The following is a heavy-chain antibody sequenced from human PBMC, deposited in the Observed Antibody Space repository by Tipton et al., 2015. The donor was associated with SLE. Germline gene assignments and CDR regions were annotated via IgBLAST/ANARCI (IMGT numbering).Heavy chain of an antibody. CDR1: GGSFSGYY. CDR2: IYTSGST. Sequence: TLSLTCAVYGGSFSGYYWSWIRQPAGKGLEWIGYIYTSGSTNYNPSLKSRVTISVDTSKNQFSLKLSSVTAADTAVYYCANLRRAIHAFDIWGQGTMVTVSS. CDR3: ANLRRAIHAFDI. V-gene: IGHV4-4*09. J-gene: IGHJ3*02.